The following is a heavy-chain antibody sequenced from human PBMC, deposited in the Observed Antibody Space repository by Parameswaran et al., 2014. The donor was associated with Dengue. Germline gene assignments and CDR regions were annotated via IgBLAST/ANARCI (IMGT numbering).Heavy chain of an antibody. D-gene: IGHD1-26*01. J-gene: IGHJ4*02. CDR3: ARDGVGATDIDY. Sequence: SWVRQAPGQGLEWMGRIIPILGIANYAQKFQGRVTITADKSTSTAYMELSSLRSEDTAVYHCARDGVGATDIDYWGQGNPGHRLL. CDR2: IIPILGIA. V-gene: IGHV1-69*04.